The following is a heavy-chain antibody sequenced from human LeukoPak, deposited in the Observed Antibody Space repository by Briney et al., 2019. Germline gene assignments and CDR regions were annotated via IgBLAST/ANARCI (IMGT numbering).Heavy chain of an antibody. CDR2: IYPGDSDT. J-gene: IGHJ4*02. V-gene: IGHV5-51*01. CDR1: GYXFTSYW. CDR3: ARRLPFTMVRGDPFDY. D-gene: IGHD3-10*01. Sequence: GESLKISCNGSGYXFTSYWIGWVRQMPGKGLEWMGIIYPGDSDTRYSPCFQGQVTISADKSISTAYLQWSSLRASDTAMYYCARRLPFTMVRGDPFDYWGQGTLVTVSS.